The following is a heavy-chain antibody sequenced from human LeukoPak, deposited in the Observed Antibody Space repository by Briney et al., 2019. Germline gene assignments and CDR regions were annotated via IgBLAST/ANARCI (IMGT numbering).Heavy chain of an antibody. V-gene: IGHV3-53*01. CDR3: AQSGGSGWYNHY. CDR2: IYGGGST. CDR1: GFTVSSNY. J-gene: IGHJ4*02. D-gene: IGHD6-19*01. Sequence: GGSLRLYCAASGFTVSSNYMSWVRQAPGKGLGGVSVIYGGGSTYYADSVKGRFTISRDNSKNTLYLQMNSLRAEDTAVYYCAQSGGSGWYNHYWGQGTLVTVSS.